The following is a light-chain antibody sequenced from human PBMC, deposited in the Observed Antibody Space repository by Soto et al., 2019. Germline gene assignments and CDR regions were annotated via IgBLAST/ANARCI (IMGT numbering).Light chain of an antibody. CDR2: NTS. J-gene: IGLJ1*01. CDR3: LLSYGGAYV. V-gene: IGLV7-43*01. CDR1: TGAVTSGHF. Sequence: QAVVTQEPSLTVSPGGTVTLTCASTTGAVTSGHFPNWFQQKPGQAPRALIYNTSNKHYWTPARFSGSLLGGKAALTLSRMKPEDEAEYYCLLSYGGAYVFGTGTKLTVL.